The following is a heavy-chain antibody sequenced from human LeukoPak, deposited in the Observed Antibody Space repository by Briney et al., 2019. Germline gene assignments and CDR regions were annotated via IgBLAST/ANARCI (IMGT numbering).Heavy chain of an antibody. CDR3: ARDRYYYDSSGYPYYFDY. J-gene: IGHJ4*02. V-gene: IGHV4-39*07. CDR1: GGSISSSSYY. Sequence: SETLSLTCTVSGGSISSSSYYWGWIRQPPGKGLGWIGSIYHSGSTYYNPSLKSRVTISVDTSKNQFSLKLSSVTAADTAVYYCARDRYYYDSSGYPYYFDYWGQGTLVTVSS. D-gene: IGHD3-22*01. CDR2: IYHSGST.